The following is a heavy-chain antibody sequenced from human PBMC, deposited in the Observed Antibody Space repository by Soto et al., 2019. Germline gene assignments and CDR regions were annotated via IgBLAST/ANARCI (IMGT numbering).Heavy chain of an antibody. CDR3: ASGYSYGYGDPFDY. CDR2: IYYSGST. Sequence: QVQLQESGPGLVKPSETLSLTCTVSGGSISSYYWSWIRQPPGKGLEWIGYIYYSGSTNYNPSLQSRFTXXVXTXXNQSSLKLSSVTAADTAVYYCASGYSYGYGDPFDYWGQGTLVTVSS. D-gene: IGHD5-18*01. CDR1: GGSISSYY. J-gene: IGHJ4*02. V-gene: IGHV4-59*01.